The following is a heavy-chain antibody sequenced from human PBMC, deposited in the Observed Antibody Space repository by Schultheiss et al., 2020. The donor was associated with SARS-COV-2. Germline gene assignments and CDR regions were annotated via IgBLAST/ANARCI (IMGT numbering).Heavy chain of an antibody. CDR3: AKNKDYSNYLYYFDY. CDR1: GFTFSSYS. J-gene: IGHJ4*02. Sequence: GGSLRLSCAAYGFTFSSYSMNWVRQAPGKGLEWVSSISSSSSYIYYADSVKGRFTISRDNAKNSLYLQMNSLRAEDTAVYYCAKNKDYSNYLYYFDYWGQGTLVTVSS. V-gene: IGHV3-21*01. D-gene: IGHD4-11*01. CDR2: ISSSSSYI.